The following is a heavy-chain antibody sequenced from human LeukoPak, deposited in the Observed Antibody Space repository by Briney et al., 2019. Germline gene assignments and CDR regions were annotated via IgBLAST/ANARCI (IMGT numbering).Heavy chain of an antibody. CDR3: ARNQYYYGSGMRVDP. D-gene: IGHD3-10*01. V-gene: IGHV4-59*08. CDR2: IYYSGST. Sequence: SETLSLTCTVYGGSISSYYRSWNRQPPGKGLEWIGYIYYSGSTNYNPSLKSRVTISVDTSKNQFSLKLSSVTAADTAVYYCARNQYYYGSGMRVDPWGQGTLVTVSS. CDR1: GGSISSYY. J-gene: IGHJ5*02.